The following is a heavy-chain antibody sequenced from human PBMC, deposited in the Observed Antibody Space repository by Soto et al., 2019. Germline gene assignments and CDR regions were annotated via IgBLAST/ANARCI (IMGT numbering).Heavy chain of an antibody. CDR3: AKDGLSDSPSAIDY. J-gene: IGHJ4*02. Sequence: PGGSLRLSCAASGFMFSRSGMTWVRQAPGMRLESVAGIGGSGRNTYYAGSVKGRFTISRDNSKNTLFLQMNSLRDEDTAIYYCAKDGLSDSPSAIDYWGQGTRVTVSS. D-gene: IGHD6-13*01. V-gene: IGHV3-23*01. CDR1: GFMFSRSG. CDR2: IGGSGRNT.